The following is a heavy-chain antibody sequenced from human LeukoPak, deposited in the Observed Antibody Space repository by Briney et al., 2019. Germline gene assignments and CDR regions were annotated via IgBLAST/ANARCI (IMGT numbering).Heavy chain of an antibody. CDR2: ISGSGVNT. Sequence: GGSLRLSCAVSGFTFSSYAMSWVRQAPGKGLEWVSSISGSGVNTFYADSVRGRFTISRDNSKKTLYLQMNSLRVEDTAVYYCAKDPMDERGFDYWGQGTLVTVSA. V-gene: IGHV3-23*01. CDR3: AKDPMDERGFDY. CDR1: GFTFSSYA. J-gene: IGHJ4*02. D-gene: IGHD1-1*01.